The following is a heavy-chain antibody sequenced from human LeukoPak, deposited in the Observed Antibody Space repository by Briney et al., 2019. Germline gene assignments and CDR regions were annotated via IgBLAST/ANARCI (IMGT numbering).Heavy chain of an antibody. J-gene: IGHJ1*01. CDR1: GGTFSSYA. CDR2: IIPIFGTA. Sequence: SVKVSCKASGGTFSSYAISWVRQAPGQGLEWMGGIIPIFGTANYAQKFQGRVTMTEDTSTDTAYMELSSLRSEDTAVYYCATDLFGRVTMIVSPSFQHWGQGTLVTVSS. D-gene: IGHD3-22*01. CDR3: ATDLFGRVTMIVSPSFQH. V-gene: IGHV1-69*06.